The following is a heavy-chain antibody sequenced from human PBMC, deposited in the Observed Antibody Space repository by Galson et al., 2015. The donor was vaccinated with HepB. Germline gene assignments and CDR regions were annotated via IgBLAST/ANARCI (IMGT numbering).Heavy chain of an antibody. CDR1: GFTLTDHS. CDR3: ARYCDMAGCWSAHDL. V-gene: IGHV3-72*01. Sequence: SLRLSCAVSGFTLTDHSVDWVRQAPGKGLEWVGRATNKLYNHILEYAASAQGRFTISRDDSKTSLYLQMNSLKSEDTAVYYCARYCDMAGCWSAHDLWGRGALVTVSS. J-gene: IGHJ2*01. D-gene: IGHD3-22*01. CDR2: ATNKLYNHIL.